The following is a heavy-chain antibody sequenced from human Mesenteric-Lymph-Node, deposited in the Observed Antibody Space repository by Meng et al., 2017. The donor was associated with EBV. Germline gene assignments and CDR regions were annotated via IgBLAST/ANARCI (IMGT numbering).Heavy chain of an antibody. CDR3: ARVRGIAVVPPDY. J-gene: IGHJ4*02. CDR2: INAGNGNT. Sequence: QVQLVQSGAEVKKPGASVKVSCKASGYTFTSYAMHWVRQAPGQRLEWMGWINAGNGNTKYSQKFQGRVTITGDTSASTAYMELSSLRSEDTAVYYCARVRGIAVVPPDYWGQGTLVTVSS. D-gene: IGHD6-19*01. CDR1: GYTFTSYA. V-gene: IGHV1-3*01.